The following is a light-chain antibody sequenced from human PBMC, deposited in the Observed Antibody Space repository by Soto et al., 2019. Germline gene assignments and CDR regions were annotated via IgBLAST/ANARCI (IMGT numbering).Light chain of an antibody. CDR2: GAS. J-gene: IGKJ1*01. CDR3: QQYGSLPWT. Sequence: EIVLTQSPGTLSSSPGERATLSCRASQSVSNNYLAWYQQQPGQAPRLLIYGASSRATGIPDRISGSGSGTDFTLTINRLEPEDFAVYYCQQYGSLPWTFGPGTKVEIK. CDR1: QSVSNNY. V-gene: IGKV3-20*01.